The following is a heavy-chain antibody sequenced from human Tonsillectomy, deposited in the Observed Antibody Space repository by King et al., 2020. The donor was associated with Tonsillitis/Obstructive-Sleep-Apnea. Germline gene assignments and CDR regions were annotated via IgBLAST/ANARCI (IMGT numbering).Heavy chain of an antibody. CDR2: TSTSGSYI. CDR3: ARVARDYGDSYYMDV. J-gene: IGHJ6*03. D-gene: IGHD4-17*01. CDR1: RFTFSRYS. V-gene: IGHV3-21*01. Sequence: VQLVESGGGLVKPGGSLRLSCAASRFTFSRYSVNWVRQAPGKGLEWVSSTSTSGSYIYYADSVKGRFTISLDNAKNSLYLQMNSLRAEDTAVYYCARVARDYGDSYYMDVWGKGTTVTVSS.